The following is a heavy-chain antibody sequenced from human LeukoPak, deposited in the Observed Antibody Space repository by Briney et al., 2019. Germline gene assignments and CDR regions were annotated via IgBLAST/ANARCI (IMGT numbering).Heavy chain of an antibody. CDR2: IYYSGST. Sequence: SETLSLTCTVSGGSISCYYWSWIRQPPGKGLEWIGYIYYSGSTNYNPSLKSRVTISVDTSKNQFSLKLSSVTAADTAVYYCARSDGYGLIGIWGQGTMVTVSS. D-gene: IGHD3-10*01. J-gene: IGHJ3*02. CDR1: GGSISCYY. CDR3: ARSDGYGLIGI. V-gene: IGHV4-59*01.